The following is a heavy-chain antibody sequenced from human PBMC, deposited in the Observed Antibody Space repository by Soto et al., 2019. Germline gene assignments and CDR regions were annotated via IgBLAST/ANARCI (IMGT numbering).Heavy chain of an antibody. CDR3: AKYRRTAAEGYTLDY. Sequence: SETLSLTCTVSGDSMNNFYWSWIRQPPGKTLEWIGNIFYTGSTTYNPSLESRITMSVDTSKNQFSLRLSSVSAADTAVYFCAKYRRTAAEGYTLDYWGRGTLVTVSS. CDR1: GDSMNNFY. CDR2: IFYTGST. V-gene: IGHV4-59*01. D-gene: IGHD6-13*01. J-gene: IGHJ4*02.